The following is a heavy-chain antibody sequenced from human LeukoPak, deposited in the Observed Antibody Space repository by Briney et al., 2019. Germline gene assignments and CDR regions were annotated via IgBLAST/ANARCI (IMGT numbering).Heavy chain of an antibody. CDR3: ARERLGAHYDSSGNHYYFDY. J-gene: IGHJ4*02. Sequence: SETLSLTCAVYGGSFSGYYWSWIRQPPGKGLEWIGEINHSGSTNYNPSLKSRVTISVDTSKNQFSLKLSSVTAADTAVYYCARERLGAHYDSSGNHYYFDYWGQGTLVTVSS. CDR1: GGSFSGYY. V-gene: IGHV4-34*01. D-gene: IGHD3-22*01. CDR2: INHSGST.